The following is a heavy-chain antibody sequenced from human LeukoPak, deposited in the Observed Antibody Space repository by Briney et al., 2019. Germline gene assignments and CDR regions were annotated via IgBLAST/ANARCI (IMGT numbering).Heavy chain of an antibody. Sequence: SETLSLTCSVSGGSISNYYWSWIRQPPGKGLEWIGYIYYSGSTDYNPSLKSRVTISLDTSKNQFSLNLSSVTAADTAVYYCARASAARRGFWFDPWGQGTLVTVSS. CDR1: GGSISNYY. CDR2: IYYSGST. V-gene: IGHV4-59*01. CDR3: ARASAARRGFWFDP. D-gene: IGHD6-6*01. J-gene: IGHJ5*02.